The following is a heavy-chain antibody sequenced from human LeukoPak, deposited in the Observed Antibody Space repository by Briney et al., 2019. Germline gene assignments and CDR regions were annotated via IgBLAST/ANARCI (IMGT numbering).Heavy chain of an antibody. CDR2: IFSNGDT. CDR1: EFTVSRNY. J-gene: IGHJ4*02. D-gene: IGHD5-24*01. CDR3: TRDQMNY. Sequence: GGSLRLSCTASEFTVSRNYMLWVHQAPGKGLEWVSLIFSNGDTHYADSVKGRFTISRDTSKNTVYLQMNSLRVEDTAMYYCTRDQMNYWGQGALVTVSS. V-gene: IGHV3-53*01.